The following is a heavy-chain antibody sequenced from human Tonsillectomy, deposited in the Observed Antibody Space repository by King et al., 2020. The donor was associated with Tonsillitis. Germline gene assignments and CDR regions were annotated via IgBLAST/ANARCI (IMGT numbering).Heavy chain of an antibody. Sequence: VQLVQSGGGLVQPGESLRLSCVASGFSFNTYAMNWVRQTPGKGLEWVSIVSSSGVTTLYADSVKGRFTIYRDNSKNTLYLQMNSLRAEDTAVYYCAKDLSQGSGTCKMDYWGQGTLVTVSS. V-gene: IGHV3-23*04. J-gene: IGHJ4*02. CDR2: VSSSGVTT. CDR3: AKDLSQGSGTCKMDY. CDR1: GFSFNTYA. D-gene: IGHD3-10*01.